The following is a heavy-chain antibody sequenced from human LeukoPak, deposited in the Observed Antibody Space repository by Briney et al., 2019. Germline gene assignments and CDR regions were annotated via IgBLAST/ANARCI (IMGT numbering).Heavy chain of an antibody. Sequence: PGGSLRLSCAASGFTFSSYGMHWVRQAPGKGLEWVAVIWYDGSNKYYADSVKGRFTISRDNSKNTLYLQMNSLRAEDTAVYDCARDMQNYYDSSGYIGYFDYWGQGTLVTVSS. V-gene: IGHV3-33*01. CDR1: GFTFSSYG. J-gene: IGHJ4*02. CDR2: IWYDGSNK. CDR3: ARDMQNYYDSSGYIGYFDY. D-gene: IGHD3-22*01.